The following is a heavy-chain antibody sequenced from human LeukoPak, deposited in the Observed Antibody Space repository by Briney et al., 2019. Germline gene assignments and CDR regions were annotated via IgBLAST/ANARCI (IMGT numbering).Heavy chain of an antibody. CDR3: AITGGPTVTAFDL. Sequence: GGSLRLSCVASGFIFRNYWMSWVRQAPGKGLEWVANINHDGGDKNYVDSVKGRFTISRDNAKSSLYLQMNSLRVEDTAVYYCAITGGPTVTAFDLWGQGILVSVSS. D-gene: IGHD4-17*01. V-gene: IGHV3-7*02. CDR1: GFIFRNYW. J-gene: IGHJ4*02. CDR2: INHDGGDK.